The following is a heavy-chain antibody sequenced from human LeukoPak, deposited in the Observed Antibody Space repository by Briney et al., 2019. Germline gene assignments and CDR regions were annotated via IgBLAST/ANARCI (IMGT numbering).Heavy chain of an antibody. V-gene: IGHV1-18*04. J-gene: IGHJ4*02. CDR3: ARVSLWSGSYYYFDY. CDR2: ISAYNGNT. D-gene: IGHD1-26*01. CDR1: GYTFTSYG. Sequence: ASVKVSCKASGYTFTSYGISWVRQAPGQGLEWMGWISAYNGNTNYAQKLQGRVTVTTDTSTSTAYVELRSLRSDDTAVYYCARVSLWSGSYYYFDYWGQGTLVTVSS.